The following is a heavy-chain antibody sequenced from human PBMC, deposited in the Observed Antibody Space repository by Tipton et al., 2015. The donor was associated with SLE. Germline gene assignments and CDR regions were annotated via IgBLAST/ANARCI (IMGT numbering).Heavy chain of an antibody. CDR3: ARDHGGSYYGWFDP. Sequence: GLVKPSGTLALTCDVSGDSISNSNWWSWVRQPPGKGLEWIGEINHSGSTNYNPSLKSRVTISVDTSKDQFSLKVSSVTAADTAVYYCARDHGGSYYGWFDPWGQGTLVTVSS. V-gene: IGHV4-4*02. D-gene: IGHD1-26*01. CDR2: INHSGST. J-gene: IGHJ5*02. CDR1: GDSISNSNW.